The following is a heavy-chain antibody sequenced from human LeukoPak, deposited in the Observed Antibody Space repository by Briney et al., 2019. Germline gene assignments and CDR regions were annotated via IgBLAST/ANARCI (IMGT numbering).Heavy chain of an antibody. D-gene: IGHD3-3*01. J-gene: IGHJ4*02. CDR2: IKQDGSEK. CDR1: GFTFSSYW. CDR3: ARGGGAYYDFWSGYYTRPPLDY. V-gene: IGHV3-7*01. Sequence: AGGSLRLSCAASGFTFSSYWMSWVRQAPGKGLEWVANIKQDGSEKYYVDSVKGRFTISRDNAKNSLYLQMNSLRAEDTAVYYCARGGGAYYDFWSGYYTRPPLDYWGQGTLVTVSS.